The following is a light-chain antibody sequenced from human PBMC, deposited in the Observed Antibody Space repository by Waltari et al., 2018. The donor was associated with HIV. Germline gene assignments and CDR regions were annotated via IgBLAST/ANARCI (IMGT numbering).Light chain of an antibody. Sequence: EIVLTQSPGTLSLSPGERATLSCRASPSVSSSYLAWSQQKPGQAPRLLIYGATSRATGIPDRVSGSGSKRDFTLTISRLEPEDCAVYCCQQYGSSPLFTFGPGTKVDIK. J-gene: IGKJ3*01. V-gene: IGKV3-20*01. CDR3: QQYGSSPLFT. CDR2: GAT. CDR1: PSVSSSY.